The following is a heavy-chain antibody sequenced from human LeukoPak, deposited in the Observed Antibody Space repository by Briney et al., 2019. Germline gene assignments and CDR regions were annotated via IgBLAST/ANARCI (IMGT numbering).Heavy chain of an antibody. V-gene: IGHV4-61*01. J-gene: IGHJ4*02. Sequence: SETLSLTCTVSGGSISSSRYYWSWIRQPPGKGLEWIGYIYYSGSTNYNPSLKSRVTISVDTSKNQFSLKLSSVTAADTAVYYCARDVGYSGYDPGYFDYWGQGTLVTVSS. D-gene: IGHD5-12*01. CDR2: IYYSGST. CDR3: ARDVGYSGYDPGYFDY. CDR1: GGSISSSRYY.